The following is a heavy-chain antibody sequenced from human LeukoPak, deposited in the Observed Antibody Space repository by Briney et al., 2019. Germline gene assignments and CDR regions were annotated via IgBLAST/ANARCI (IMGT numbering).Heavy chain of an antibody. V-gene: IGHV3-48*03. D-gene: IGHD3-3*01. Sequence: GGSLRLSCAASGFTFSSYEMNWVRQAPGKGLEWVSYISSSGSTIYCADSVKGRFTISRDNTKNSLYLQMNSLRAEDTAVYYCARNSRAYYTGLDYWGQGTLVTVSS. CDR1: GFTFSSYE. CDR3: ARNSRAYYTGLDY. J-gene: IGHJ4*02. CDR2: ISSSGSTI.